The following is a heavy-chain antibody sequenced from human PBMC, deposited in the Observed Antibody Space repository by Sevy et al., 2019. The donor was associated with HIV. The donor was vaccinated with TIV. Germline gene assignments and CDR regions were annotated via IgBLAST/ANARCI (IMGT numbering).Heavy chain of an antibody. J-gene: IGHJ4*02. D-gene: IGHD1-1*01. CDR1: GFTVSSDH. CDR2: IYSGGST. Sequence: GGSLRLSCAATGFTVSSDHMSWVRQAPGKGLEWVSSIYSGGSTYYADYVQGRFTISSDYSKNTLYLQMNSLRAEDTAVYYCASGNNLKSFAYWGRGTLVTVSS. CDR3: ASGNNLKSFAY. V-gene: IGHV3-53*01.